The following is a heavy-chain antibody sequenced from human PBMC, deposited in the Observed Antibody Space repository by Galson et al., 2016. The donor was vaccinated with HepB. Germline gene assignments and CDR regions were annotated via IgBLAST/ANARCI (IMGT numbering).Heavy chain of an antibody. Sequence: CAISGDSVSSNIDAWNWIRQSPSRGLEWLGRTYYRSQWYVDYAVSVKSRININPDTSKNQFPLHLNSVTPEDTAVYYCARDGPATHDAFDFWGQGTMVTVSS. CDR3: ARDGPATHDAFDF. J-gene: IGHJ3*01. CDR1: GDSVSSNIDA. V-gene: IGHV6-1*01. CDR2: TYYRSQWYV.